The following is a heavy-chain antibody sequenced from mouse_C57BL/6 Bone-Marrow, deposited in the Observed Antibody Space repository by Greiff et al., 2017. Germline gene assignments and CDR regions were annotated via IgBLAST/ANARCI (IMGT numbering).Heavy chain of an antibody. CDR3: ARLEKGYYGDYYAMDY. V-gene: IGHV5-9-3*01. D-gene: IGHD1-1*01. CDR1: GFTFSSYA. CDR2: IRSGGHFT. Sequence: EVQLVESGGGLVKPGGSLKLSCAASGFTFSSYAMYWVRQTPEQRLEWVATIRSGGHFTYYPDTVKGRVLISRDNAKNTLNLQMSSLRSEDTAMYYCARLEKGYYGDYYAMDYWGQGTSVTVSA. J-gene: IGHJ4*01.